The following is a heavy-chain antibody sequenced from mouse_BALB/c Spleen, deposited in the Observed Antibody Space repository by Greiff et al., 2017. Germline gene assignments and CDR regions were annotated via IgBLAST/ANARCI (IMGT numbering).Heavy chain of an antibody. V-gene: IGHV1-7*01. J-gene: IGHJ1*01. D-gene: IGHD1-1*01. CDR3: ARGYYGSSYVRYFDV. Sequence: QVQLQQSGAELAKPGASVKMSCKASGYTFTSYWMHWVKQRPGQGLEWIGYINPSTGYTEYNQKFKDKATLTADKSSSTAYMQLSSLTSEDSAVYYCARGYYGSSYVRYFDVWGAGTTVTVSS. CDR1: GYTFTSYW. CDR2: INPSTGYT.